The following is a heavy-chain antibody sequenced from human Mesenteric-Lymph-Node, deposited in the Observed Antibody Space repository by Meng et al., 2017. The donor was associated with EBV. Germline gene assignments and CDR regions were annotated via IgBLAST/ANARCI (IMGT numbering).Heavy chain of an antibody. CDR2: INQSGGT. V-gene: IGHV4-34*02. CDR3: ARGEKGPLDY. Sequence: QAEVGLWVVVLLWRTLTRSLHSPGYVVSLRGSYWSWHRRAPGKGVEWIGEINQSGGTNYNPSLKSPVTISVDTSKNQFSLKMSSVTAADTAVYYCARGEKGPLDYRGQGTLVTVSS. CDR1: VVSLRGSY. J-gene: IGHJ4*02.